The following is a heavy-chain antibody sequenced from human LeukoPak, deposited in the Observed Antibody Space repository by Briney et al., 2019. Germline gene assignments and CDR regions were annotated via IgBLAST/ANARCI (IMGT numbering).Heavy chain of an antibody. V-gene: IGHV3-48*03. CDR2: ISSSGSTI. CDR3: ARFLALYAFDI. J-gene: IGHJ3*02. CDR1: GFTFSSYE. Sequence: GGSLRLSCAASGFTFSSYEMNWVRQAPGKGLEWVSYISSSGSTIYYADSVKGRFIISRDNAKNSLYLQMNSLRAEDTAVYYCARFLALYAFDIWGQGTMVTVSS.